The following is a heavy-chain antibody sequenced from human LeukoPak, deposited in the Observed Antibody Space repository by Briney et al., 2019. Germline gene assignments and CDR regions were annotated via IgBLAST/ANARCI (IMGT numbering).Heavy chain of an antibody. CDR2: IYYSGST. V-gene: IGHV4-61*01. CDR1: GGSVSSGSYY. Sequence: SETLSLTCTVSGGSVSSGSYYWSWIRQPPGKGLEWIGYIYYSGSTNYNPSLKSRVTISVDTSKNQFSLKLSSVTAADTAVYYCARGRNFDRLGYWGQGTLVTVSS. D-gene: IGHD3-9*01. J-gene: IGHJ4*02. CDR3: ARGRNFDRLGY.